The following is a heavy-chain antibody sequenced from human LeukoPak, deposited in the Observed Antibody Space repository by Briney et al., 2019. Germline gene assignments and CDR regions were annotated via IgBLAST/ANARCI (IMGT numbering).Heavy chain of an antibody. V-gene: IGHV3-9*01. D-gene: IGHD4-17*01. CDR1: GFTFDDYA. Sequence: PGRSLRLSCAASGFTFDDYAMHWVRQAPGKGLEWVSGISWNSGSIGYADSVKGRFTISRDNAKNSLYLQMNSLRAEDTALYYCAKASYGDNALDYWGQGTLVTVSS. CDR3: AKASYGDNALDY. CDR2: ISWNSGSI. J-gene: IGHJ4*02.